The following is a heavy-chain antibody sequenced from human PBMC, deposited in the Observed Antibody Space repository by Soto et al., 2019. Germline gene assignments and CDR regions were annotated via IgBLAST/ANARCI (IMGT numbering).Heavy chain of an antibody. D-gene: IGHD2-8*02. CDR2: ISRDGGTK. CDR1: GFTVSTYG. V-gene: IGHV3-30*03. Sequence: QVQLVESGGGVVQPGRSLRLSCAVSGFTVSTYGMHWVRQAPGKGLEWVAVISRDGGTKYYADSVKDRLTISRDNSRNTLFLEMNSLRGDDMAVYYCTGEVASGYWGQGTLVTVSS. CDR3: TGEVASGY. J-gene: IGHJ4*02.